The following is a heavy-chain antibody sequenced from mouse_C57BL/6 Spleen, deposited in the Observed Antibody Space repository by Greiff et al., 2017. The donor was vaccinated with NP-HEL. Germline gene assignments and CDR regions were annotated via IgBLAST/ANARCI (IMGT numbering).Heavy chain of an antibody. D-gene: IGHD1-1*01. J-gene: IGHJ3*01. V-gene: IGHV1-50*01. CDR3: ARRDYGPWFAY. CDR2: IDPSDSYT. CDR1: GYTFTSYW. Sequence: QVQLQQSGAELVKPGASVKLSCKASGYTFTSYWMQWVKQRPGQGLEWIGEIDPSDSYTNYNQKFKGKATLTVDTSSSTAYMQLSSLTSEDSAVYYCARRDYGPWFAYWGQGTLVTVSA.